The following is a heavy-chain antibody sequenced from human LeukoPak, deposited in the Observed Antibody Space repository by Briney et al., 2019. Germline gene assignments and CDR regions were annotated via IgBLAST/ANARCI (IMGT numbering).Heavy chain of an antibody. Sequence: GGSLRLSCAASGFTLSSYRMCWVRQAPGKGLEWLANIKQDGGEKNYVDSVKGRFTISRDNAKNSLYLQMNSLRTDDTAVYFCATSPPGHAFDIWGQGTMVTVSS. CDR2: IKQDGGEK. CDR3: ATSPPGHAFDI. J-gene: IGHJ3*02. CDR1: GFTLSSYR. V-gene: IGHV3-7*01. D-gene: IGHD1-14*01.